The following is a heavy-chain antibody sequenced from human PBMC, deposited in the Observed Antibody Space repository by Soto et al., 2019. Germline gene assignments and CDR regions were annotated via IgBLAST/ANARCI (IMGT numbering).Heavy chain of an antibody. V-gene: IGHV4-31*03. CDR1: GGSISSGGHY. CDR3: ARGDYSVQGFDD. J-gene: IGHJ4*02. D-gene: IGHD1-1*01. CDR2: IYYSGST. Sequence: QVQLQESCPGLVKPSHTLSLTCTVSGGSISSGGHYWSWIRQHPGKGLEWIGYIYYSGSTYYNPSLTRRVTISVDTSKNQFSLKLSSVTAADTAVYYCARGDYSVQGFDDWGQGTLVTVSS.